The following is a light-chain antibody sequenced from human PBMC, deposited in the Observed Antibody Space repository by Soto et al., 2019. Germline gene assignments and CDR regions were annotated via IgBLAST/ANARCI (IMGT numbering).Light chain of an antibody. J-gene: IGKJ1*01. Sequence: EIVLTQSPCTLSLSPGERATLSCRASQSISSSYLAWYQQKPGQAPRLLIYGASSRATGIPDRLSCSGSGTDFTLTISRLEPEDFAVYYCQQYGSSRTSGKGIKVEIK. CDR1: QSISSSY. CDR2: GAS. V-gene: IGKV3-20*01. CDR3: QQYGSSRT.